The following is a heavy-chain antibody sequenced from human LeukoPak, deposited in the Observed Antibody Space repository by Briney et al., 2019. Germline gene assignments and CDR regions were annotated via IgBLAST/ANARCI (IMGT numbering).Heavy chain of an antibody. J-gene: IGHJ5*02. CDR2: IHYDGSKE. CDR1: GMKFRRHG. CDR3: ARDLGDLWFDP. D-gene: IGHD3-16*01. Sequence: GCPRLSFAASGMKFRRHGFHWGPPAPGQGVGWVAAIHYDGSKEYYADSMKGRVAVSRDDSKNTLYLRINSPRVEDTAVYYCARDLGDLWFDPWGQGILVVVSS. V-gene: IGHV3-33*01.